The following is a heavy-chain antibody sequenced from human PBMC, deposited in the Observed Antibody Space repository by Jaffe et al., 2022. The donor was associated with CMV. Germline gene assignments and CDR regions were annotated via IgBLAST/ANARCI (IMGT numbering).Heavy chain of an antibody. D-gene: IGHD3-3*01. V-gene: IGHV1-2*02. Sequence: QVRLVQSGAEVKKPGDSVRVSCKASGYTFTAYYIHWVRQAPGQGLEWMGWINTNTASTNSAQKFQDRVTMTSDASISTVYMELSRLTSDDTAVYFCARAPYNLWSTFWSGYSFGMDVWGQGTTVAVSS. CDR1: GYTFTAYY. CDR2: INTNTAST. J-gene: IGHJ6*02. CDR3: ARAPYNLWSTFWSGYSFGMDV.